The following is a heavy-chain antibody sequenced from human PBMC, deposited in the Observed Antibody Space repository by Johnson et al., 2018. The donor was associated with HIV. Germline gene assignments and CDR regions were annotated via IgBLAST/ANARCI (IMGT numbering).Heavy chain of an antibody. CDR2: ISSSGSTI. D-gene: IGHD4-17*01. V-gene: IGHV3-11*04. J-gene: IGHJ3*02. CDR3: ARPSVTTRDAFDI. CDR1: GFTFSDYY. Sequence: QVQLVESGGGLVKPGGSLRLSCAASGFTFSDYYMSWIRQAPGKGLEWVSYISSSGSTIYYADAVQGRFTISRDNAKNSLYVQMNSLRVEDTAVYYCARPSVTTRDAFDIWGQGTMVTVSS.